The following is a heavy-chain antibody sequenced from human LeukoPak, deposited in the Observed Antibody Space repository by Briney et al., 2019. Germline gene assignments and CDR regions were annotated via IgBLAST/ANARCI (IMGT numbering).Heavy chain of an antibody. CDR3: ARAPPITMVRGVTPRGFDP. D-gene: IGHD3-10*01. Sequence: PGGSLRLSCAASGFTFSAYWMHWVRQAPGKGLVWVSRINSDGSSTSYADSVKGRFTISRDNAKNTLYLQMNSLRAEDTAVYYCARAPPITMVRGVTPRGFDPWGQGTLVTVSS. J-gene: IGHJ5*02. CDR2: INSDGSST. V-gene: IGHV3-74*01. CDR1: GFTFSAYW.